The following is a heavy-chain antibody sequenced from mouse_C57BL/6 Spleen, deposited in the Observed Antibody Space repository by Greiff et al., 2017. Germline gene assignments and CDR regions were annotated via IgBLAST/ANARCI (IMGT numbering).Heavy chain of an antibody. CDR1: GYAFSSSW. D-gene: IGHD1-1*01. J-gene: IGHJ2*01. CDR3: ARRTTVADFDY. CDR2: IYPGDGDT. V-gene: IGHV1-82*01. Sequence: VQLQQSGPELVKPGASVKISCKASGYAFSSSWMNWVKQRPGKGLEWIGRIYPGDGDTNYNGKFKGKATLTADKSSSTAYMQLSSLTSEDSAVYFCARRTTVADFDYWGQGTTLTVSS.